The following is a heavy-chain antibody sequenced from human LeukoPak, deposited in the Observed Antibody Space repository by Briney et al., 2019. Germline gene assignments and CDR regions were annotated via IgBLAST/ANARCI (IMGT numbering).Heavy chain of an antibody. D-gene: IGHD3-10*01. J-gene: IGHJ4*02. V-gene: IGHV3-15*01. CDR1: GFTFSNAW. CDR2: IKSKTDGGTT. CDR3: TTFQLWSHTVRFDY. Sequence: GGSLRLSCAASGFTFSNAWMSWVRQAPGKGLEWVGRIKSKTDGGTTDYAAPVKGRFTISRDDSKNTLYLQMNSLKTEDTAVYYCTTFQLWSHTVRFDYWGQGTLVTVSS.